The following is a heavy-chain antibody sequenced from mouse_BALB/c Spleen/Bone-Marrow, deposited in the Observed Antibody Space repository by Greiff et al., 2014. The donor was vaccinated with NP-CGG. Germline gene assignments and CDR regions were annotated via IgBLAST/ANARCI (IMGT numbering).Heavy chain of an antibody. V-gene: IGHV1-67*01. CDR3: ARRRYDDAMDY. J-gene: IGHJ4*01. CDR2: ISTYSGNT. Sequence: QVQLQQSGPELVRPGVSVKISCKGSGYRLTDYAMHWVKQSHAKSLEWIGVISTYSGNTNYNQKFKGKATMTVDKSSSTAYMELDRCATDDSAIYKYARRRYDDAMDYWGQGTSVTGSS. D-gene: IGHD2-12*01. CDR1: GYRLTDYA.